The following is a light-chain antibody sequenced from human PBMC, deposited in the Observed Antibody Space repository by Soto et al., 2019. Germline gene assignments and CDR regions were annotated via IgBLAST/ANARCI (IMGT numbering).Light chain of an antibody. V-gene: IGKV3-11*01. Sequence: EIVLTQSPASLSLSPGERATLSCRASQSVDSYLVWYQQKPGQAPRLLIFGASNRATGIPARFSGSGSGTDFTLTINSLEPEDFAVYYCQQRSNWPTFGQGTRLEI. CDR3: QQRSNWPT. CDR2: GAS. CDR1: QSVDSY. J-gene: IGKJ5*01.